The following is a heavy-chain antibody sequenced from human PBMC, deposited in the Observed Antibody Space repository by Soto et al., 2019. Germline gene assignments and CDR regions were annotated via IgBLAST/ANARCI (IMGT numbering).Heavy chain of an antibody. CDR2: VYYSGTT. J-gene: IGHJ5*02. V-gene: IGHV4-61*08. CDR3: PRAAIAPHSYFDP. CDR1: GGAIDRGDYY. Sequence: PSETLSLTGTVSGGAIDRGDYYWSWSRQPPGKGLEWIGYVYYSGTTNYNPFLKSRVTLSLDKSKNQFSLKMNSVTAADTAVYYGPRAAIAPHSYFDPWGQGTLVTVSS. D-gene: IGHD1-26*01.